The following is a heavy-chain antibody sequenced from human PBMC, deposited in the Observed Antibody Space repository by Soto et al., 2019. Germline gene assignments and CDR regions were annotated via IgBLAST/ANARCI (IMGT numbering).Heavy chain of an antibody. Sequence: EVQVLESGGGLVQAGGSLRLSCAGSGFTFINNAMNWVRQAPGKGLEWVSSISGGGDAAFFPDSVRGRFTISRDNSKNTVTLQMNSLGVDDTAVYYCARKILGSTTRPNYWYFDLWGRGTLVTVSS. CDR2: ISGGGDAA. D-gene: IGHD7-27*01. CDR3: ARKILGSTTRPNYWYFDL. J-gene: IGHJ2*01. V-gene: IGHV3-23*01. CDR1: GFTFINNA.